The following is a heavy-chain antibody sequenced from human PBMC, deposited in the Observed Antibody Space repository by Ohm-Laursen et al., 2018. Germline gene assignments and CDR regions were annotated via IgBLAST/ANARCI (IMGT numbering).Heavy chain of an antibody. J-gene: IGHJ2*01. CDR2: ISNSGSA. Sequence: GTLSLTCTVSGGSISGYYWSWIRQSPGKGLEWIGYISNSGSANYTPSLKSRVTISADTSNNQFSLKLTSVTAADTAVYYCARRATNWYFDLWGRGTLVTVSS. CDR1: GGSISGYY. V-gene: IGHV4-59*08. CDR3: ARRATNWYFDL.